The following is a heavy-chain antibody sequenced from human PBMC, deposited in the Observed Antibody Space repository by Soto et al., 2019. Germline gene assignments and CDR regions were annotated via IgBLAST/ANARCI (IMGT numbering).Heavy chain of an antibody. CDR3: AREGYYYYYMDV. J-gene: IGHJ6*03. Sequence: VQMVESGGGVVQPGRSLRLSCAASGFTFSSYGMHWVRQAPGKGLEWVAVIWYDGSNKYYADSVKGRFTISRDNSKNTLYLQMNSLRAEDTAVYYCAREGYYYYYMDVWGKGTTVTVSS. CDR2: IWYDGSNK. CDR1: GFTFSSYG. V-gene: IGHV3-33*01.